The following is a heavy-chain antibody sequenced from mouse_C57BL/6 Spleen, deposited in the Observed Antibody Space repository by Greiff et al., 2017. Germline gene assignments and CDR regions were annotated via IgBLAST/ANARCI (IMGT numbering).Heavy chain of an antibody. D-gene: IGHD4-1*01. CDR2: IYPGDGDT. Sequence: QVQLQQSGPALVKPGASVKISCKASGYAFSSSWMNWVKQRPGKGLEWIGRIYPGDGDTNYNGKFKGKATLTADKSSSTAYMQLSSLTSEDSAVYFCARGLGFDYWGQGTTLTVSS. CDR1: GYAFSSSW. J-gene: IGHJ2*01. V-gene: IGHV1-82*01. CDR3: ARGLGFDY.